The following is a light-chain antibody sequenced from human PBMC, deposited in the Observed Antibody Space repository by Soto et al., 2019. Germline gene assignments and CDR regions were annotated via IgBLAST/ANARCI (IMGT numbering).Light chain of an antibody. CDR1: QSVSSN. J-gene: IGKJ5*01. CDR2: GAS. Sequence: ETVMTQSKATLSVSPSERSTLYFRASQSVSSNLAWYQQKPGHAPRLLIYGASTRATGIPARFSGSGSETEFTLTIRSLQSEDFAVYFCQQYNNWPSCGQGKRLAIK. CDR3: QQYNNWPS. V-gene: IGKV3-15*01.